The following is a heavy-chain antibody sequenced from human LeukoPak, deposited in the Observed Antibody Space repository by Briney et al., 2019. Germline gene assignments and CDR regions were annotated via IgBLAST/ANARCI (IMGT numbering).Heavy chain of an antibody. CDR3: ARGNEYCSGGSCDSGDAFDI. CDR2: IGTAGDT. V-gene: IGHV3-13*01. J-gene: IGHJ3*02. Sequence: GGSLRLSCAASGFTFSSYDMHWVRQATGKGLEWVSAIGTAGDTYYPGSVKGRFTISRENAKNSLYLQMNSLRAGDTAVYYCARGNEYCSGGSCDSGDAFDILGQATMVSV. CDR1: GFTFSSYD. D-gene: IGHD2-15*01.